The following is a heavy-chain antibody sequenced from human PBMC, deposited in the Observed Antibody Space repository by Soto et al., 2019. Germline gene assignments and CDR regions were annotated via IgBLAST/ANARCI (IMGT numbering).Heavy chain of an antibody. V-gene: IGHV1-2*04. CDR3: AREGIVVVPAAIRGNWFDP. D-gene: IGHD2-2*02. CDR1: GYTFTGYY. CDR2: INPNSGGA. Sequence: ASVKVSCKASGYTFTGYYMHWVRQAPGQGLEWMGWINPNSGGANYAQKFQGWVTMTRDTSISTAYMELSRLRSDDTAVYYCAREGIVVVPAAIRGNWFDPWGQGTLVTVSS. J-gene: IGHJ5*02.